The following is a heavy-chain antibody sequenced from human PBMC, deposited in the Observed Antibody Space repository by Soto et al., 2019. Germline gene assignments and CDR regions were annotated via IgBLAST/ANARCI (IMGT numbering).Heavy chain of an antibody. J-gene: IGHJ6*02. CDR3: ATHPEDGSGSYQFLYGMDV. CDR1: GFTFSSYA. V-gene: IGHV3-30-3*01. Sequence: GGSLRLSCAASGFTFSSYAMHWVRQAPGKGLEWVAVISYDGSNKYYADSVKGRFTISRDNSKNTLYLQMNSLRAEDTAVYYCATHPEDGSGSYQFLYGMDVWGQGTTVTVSS. D-gene: IGHD3-10*01. CDR2: ISYDGSNK.